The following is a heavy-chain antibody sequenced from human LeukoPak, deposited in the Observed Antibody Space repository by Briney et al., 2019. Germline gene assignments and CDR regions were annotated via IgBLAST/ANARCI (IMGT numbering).Heavy chain of an antibody. Sequence: PSETLSLSCAVYGGSFSGYYGSWIRLPPGKGLEWSGEINHSGSTNYNPSLKSRVTISVDTSKNQFSLKLSSVTAADTAVYYCARGRGFFVVVVAATYGWFDPWGQGTLVTVSS. V-gene: IGHV4-34*01. CDR1: GGSFSGYY. CDR2: INHSGST. J-gene: IGHJ5*02. CDR3: ARGRGFFVVVVAATYGWFDP. D-gene: IGHD2-15*01.